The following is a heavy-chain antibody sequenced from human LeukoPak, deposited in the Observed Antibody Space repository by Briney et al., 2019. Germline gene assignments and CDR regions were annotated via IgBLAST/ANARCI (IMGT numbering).Heavy chain of an antibody. CDR2: ISGVGST. Sequence: GGSLRLSCAASGFTVSSNYMSWVRRAPGKGLEWVSSISGVGSTSYADSVKGRFTISRDNSRSTLYLQMDSLRPEDTAVYYCARSGYYYDSSGSSSWGQGTLVTVSS. V-gene: IGHV3-66*01. CDR1: GFTVSSNY. D-gene: IGHD3-22*01. J-gene: IGHJ5*02. CDR3: ARSGYYYDSSGSSS.